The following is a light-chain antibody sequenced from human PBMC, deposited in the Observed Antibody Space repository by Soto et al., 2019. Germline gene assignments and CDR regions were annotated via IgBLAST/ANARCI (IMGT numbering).Light chain of an antibody. Sequence: EIVLTHSTGTVSLSPGERATLSCRASQSVTSSYLAWYQHKPGQAPRFLIYGASIRATGIPDRFSGSGSGTGVILTISRLGAEDFSVYYSLRYGSLPHMTFCQGTKMKF. CDR1: QSVTSSY. CDR2: GAS. CDR3: LRYGSLPHMT. J-gene: IGKJ1*01. V-gene: IGKV3-20*01.